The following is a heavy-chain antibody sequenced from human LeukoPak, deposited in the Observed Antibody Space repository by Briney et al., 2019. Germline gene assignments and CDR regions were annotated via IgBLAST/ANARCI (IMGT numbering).Heavy chain of an antibody. V-gene: IGHV4-34*01. Sequence: SETLSLTCAVYGGSFSGYYWSWIRQPPGKGLEWIGEINHSGSTNYNPSLKSRVTISVDTSKNQFSLKLSFVTAADTAVYYCARGGGYYYYYGMDVWGQGTTVTVSS. CDR2: INHSGST. D-gene: IGHD4-23*01. CDR3: ARGGGYYYYYGMDV. J-gene: IGHJ6*02. CDR1: GGSFSGYY.